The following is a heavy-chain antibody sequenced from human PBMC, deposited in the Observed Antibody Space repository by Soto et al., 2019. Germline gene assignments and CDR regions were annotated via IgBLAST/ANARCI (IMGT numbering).Heavy chain of an antibody. CDR2: IDWDDDK. CDR1: GFSLSTSGMC. J-gene: IGHJ6*02. D-gene: IGHD6-13*01. V-gene: IGHV2-70*01. Sequence: SGPTLVNPTQTLTLTCTFSGFSLSTSGMCVSWIRQPPGKALEWLALIDWDDDKYYSTSLKTRLTISKDTSKNLVVLTMTNMDPVDAATYYCARIRAIAAAGKLLYYYGMDVWGQGTTVTVSS. CDR3: ARIRAIAAAGKLLYYYGMDV.